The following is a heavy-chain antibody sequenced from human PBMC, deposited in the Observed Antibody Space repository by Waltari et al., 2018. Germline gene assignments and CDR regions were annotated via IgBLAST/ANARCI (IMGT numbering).Heavy chain of an antibody. J-gene: IGHJ5*02. CDR1: GGSISGFY. CDR3: ARGGGGDWEWFDP. V-gene: IGHV4-59*01. CDR2: IYYTGST. Sequence: QVQLQESGPSLLKPSETLSLICTVPGGSISGFYWSWVRQPPGEGLDWIGYIYYTGSTNFNPSLKSRVHMSVDTSKNQFSLKLSSVTAADTAFYYCARGGGGDWEWFDPWGQGTLVTVSS. D-gene: IGHD2-21*02.